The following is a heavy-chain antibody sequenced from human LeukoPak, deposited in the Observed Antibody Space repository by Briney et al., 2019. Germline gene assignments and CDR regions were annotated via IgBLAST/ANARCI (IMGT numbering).Heavy chain of an antibody. V-gene: IGHV4-59*01. J-gene: IGHJ5*02. CDR2: IYYSGST. CDR3: AGDTRGYSSGWSNWFDP. D-gene: IGHD6-19*01. CDR1: GGSISSYY. Sequence: SETLSLTCTVSGGSISSYYWSWIRQPPGKGLEWIGYIYYSGSTNYNPSLKSRVTISVDTSKNQFSLKLSSVTAADTAVYYCAGDTRGYSSGWSNWFDPWGRGTLVTVSS.